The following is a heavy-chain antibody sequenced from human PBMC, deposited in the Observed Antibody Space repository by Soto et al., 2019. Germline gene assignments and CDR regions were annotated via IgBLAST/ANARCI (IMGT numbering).Heavy chain of an antibody. J-gene: IGHJ4*02. CDR3: AAMGGYSYGLDY. Sequence: QVQLQESGPGLVKPSQTLFLTCTVSGASITSGAYYWSSIRQHPGKGLEWIGYIYYSGRTYYNPSLKSRVTLSVDSSKNQFSLKLSSVTAADTAVYCCAAMGGYSYGLDYWGQGTLVTVSS. D-gene: IGHD5-18*01. CDR2: IYYSGRT. V-gene: IGHV4-31*03. CDR1: GASITSGAYY.